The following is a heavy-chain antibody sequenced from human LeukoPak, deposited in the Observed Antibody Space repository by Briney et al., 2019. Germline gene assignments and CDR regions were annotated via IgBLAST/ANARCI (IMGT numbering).Heavy chain of an antibody. CDR3: ARGERVVYYDY. CDR1: GFTLSSNY. J-gene: IGHJ4*02. D-gene: IGHD1-14*01. Sequence: GGSLRLSCAASGFTLSSNYMSWVRQAPGKGLEWVSVIYSGGSTYYADSVKGRFTISRDNSKNTLYLQMNSLRAEDTAVYYCARGERVVYYDYWGQGTLVTVSS. V-gene: IGHV3-53*01. CDR2: IYSGGST.